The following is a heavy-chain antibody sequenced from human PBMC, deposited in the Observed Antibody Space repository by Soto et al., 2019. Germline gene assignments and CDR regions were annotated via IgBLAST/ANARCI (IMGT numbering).Heavy chain of an antibody. J-gene: IGHJ4*02. V-gene: IGHV3-48*04. CDR1: GFTFSNYS. D-gene: IGHD7-27*01. CDR3: ARGPLSNPPLGFDY. CDR2: ISSSSSTI. Sequence: GGSLRLSCAASGFTFSNYSMNWVSQAPGKGLEWVSYISSSSSTIYYADSVKGRFTISRDNDKNSLYLQMNSLRAEDTAVYYGARGPLSNPPLGFDYWGQGTLVTVSS.